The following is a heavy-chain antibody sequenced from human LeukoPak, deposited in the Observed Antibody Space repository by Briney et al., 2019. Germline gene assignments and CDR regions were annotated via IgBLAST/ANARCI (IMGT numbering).Heavy chain of an antibody. Sequence: TTSETLSLTCAVSGGSISSSNWWSWVRQPPGKGLEWIGEIYHSGSTNYNPSLKSRVTISVDKSKNQFSLKLSSVTAADTAVYYCAARAAAGTDDAFDIWGQGTMVTVSS. CDR2: IYHSGST. J-gene: IGHJ3*02. D-gene: IGHD6-13*01. V-gene: IGHV4-4*02. CDR3: AARAAAGTDDAFDI. CDR1: GGSISSSNW.